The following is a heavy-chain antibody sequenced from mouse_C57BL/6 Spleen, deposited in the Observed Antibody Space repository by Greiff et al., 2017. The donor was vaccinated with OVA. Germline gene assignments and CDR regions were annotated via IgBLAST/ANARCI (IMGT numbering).Heavy chain of an antibody. Sequence: EVKLMESGGGLVKPGGSLKLSCAASGFTFSSYAMSWVRQTPEKRLEWVATISDGGSYTYYPDNVKGRFTISRDNAKNNLYLQMSHLKSEDTAMYYCARYDYDRYYFDYWGQGTTLTVSS. V-gene: IGHV5-4*03. J-gene: IGHJ2*01. CDR2: ISDGGSYT. CDR3: ARYDYDRYYFDY. CDR1: GFTFSSYA. D-gene: IGHD2-4*01.